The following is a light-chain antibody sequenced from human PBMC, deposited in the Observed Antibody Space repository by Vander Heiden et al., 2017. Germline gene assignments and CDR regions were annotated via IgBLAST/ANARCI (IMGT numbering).Light chain of an antibody. V-gene: IGLV1-47*01. J-gene: IGLJ2*01. CDR1: RSNIGSNY. Sequence: QSVLTQPPSASGPPGQRVPISCSGSRSNIGSNYVYWYQQLPGPAPKLLIYRNNQRPSGVPDRFSGSKSGTSASLAISGLRSEDEADYYCAAWDDSLSGLFGGGTKLTVL. CDR2: RNN. CDR3: AAWDDSLSGL.